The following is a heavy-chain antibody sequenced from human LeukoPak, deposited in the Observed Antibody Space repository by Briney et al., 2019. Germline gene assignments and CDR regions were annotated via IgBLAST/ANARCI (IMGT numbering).Heavy chain of an antibody. CDR1: GFTFSNHW. V-gene: IGHV3-74*01. CDR2: INSDGSST. CDR3: ARVYSGGSCYSDY. D-gene: IGHD2-15*01. Sequence: GGSLRLSCEASGFTFSNHWMPWVRQAPGKGLVWVSRINSDGSSTTYADSVKGRFTISRDNAKNTLYLQMSSLRAEDTAVYYCARVYSGGSCYSDYWGQGTLVTVSS. J-gene: IGHJ4*02.